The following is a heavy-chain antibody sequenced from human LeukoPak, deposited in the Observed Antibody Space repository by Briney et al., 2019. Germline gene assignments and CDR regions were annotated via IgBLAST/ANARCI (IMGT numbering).Heavy chain of an antibody. CDR1: GGSISSYY. J-gene: IGHJ4*02. Sequence: SETLSLTCTVSGGSISSYYWSWIRQPPGKGLEWIGYIYYSGGTNYNPSLKSRVTISVDTSKNQFSLKLSSVTAADTAVYYCATQDIVATIFRLWGQGTLVTVSS. CDR2: IYYSGGT. D-gene: IGHD5-12*01. V-gene: IGHV4-59*01. CDR3: ATQDIVATIFRL.